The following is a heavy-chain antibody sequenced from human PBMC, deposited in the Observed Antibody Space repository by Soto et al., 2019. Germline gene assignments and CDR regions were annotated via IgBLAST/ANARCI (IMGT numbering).Heavy chain of an antibody. CDR2: IYPGGSDT. CDR3: ARHADGGTTKKGIDY. D-gene: IGHD3-16*01. CDR1: GYSFTTHW. Sequence: GESLKISCKGSGYSFTTHWIGWVRQMPGKGLEWMGIIYPGGSDTRHSQSFKGQVTISADKSISTAYLQWSSLKASDSAMYYCARHADGGTTKKGIDYWGQGTLVTVSS. J-gene: IGHJ4*02. V-gene: IGHV5-51*01.